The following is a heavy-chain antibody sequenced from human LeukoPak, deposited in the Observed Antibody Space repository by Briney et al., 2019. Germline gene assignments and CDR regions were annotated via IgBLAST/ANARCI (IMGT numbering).Heavy chain of an antibody. CDR3: ARAGSPCGGDCYSSAY. J-gene: IGHJ4*02. D-gene: IGHD2-21*02. V-gene: IGHV1-18*01. CDR2: ISAYNGNT. CDR1: GYTFTSYG. Sequence: ASVKVSCKASGYTFTSYGISWVRQAPGQGLEWMGWISAYNGNTNYAQKFQGRVTITADESTSTAYMELSSLRSEDTAVYYCARAGSPCGGDCYSSAYWGQGTLVTVSS.